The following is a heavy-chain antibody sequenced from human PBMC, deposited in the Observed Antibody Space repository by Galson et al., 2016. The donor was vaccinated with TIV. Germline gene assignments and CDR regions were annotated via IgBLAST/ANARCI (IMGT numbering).Heavy chain of an antibody. V-gene: IGHV1-2*02. CDR3: ATLEGGVGSF. CDR1: GYTFTAYY. Sequence: SVKVSCKASGYTFTAYYVHWLRQAPGQGLEWMGWVYPNSGGAILAPKFEGRVIMTRDTSINTAYMELTSLTSDDTAVDFCATLEGGVGSFWGRGTLVTVSS. CDR2: VYPNSGGA. D-gene: IGHD3-10*01. J-gene: IGHJ4*02.